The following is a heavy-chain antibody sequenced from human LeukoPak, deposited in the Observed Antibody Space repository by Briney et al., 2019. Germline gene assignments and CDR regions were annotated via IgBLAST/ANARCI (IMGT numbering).Heavy chain of an antibody. CDR3: ARGGYSYGRPFDH. V-gene: IGHV3-53*01. CDR1: GFTVSTDF. J-gene: IGHJ4*02. Sequence: PGGSLSLSCAASGFTVSTDFMSWVRQAPGKGLEWVSVIYRDGNTYYVDSVKGRFTISRDNSKNMVYLQMNSLRVEDTAVYYCARGGYSYGRPFDHWGQGTLVTVSS. CDR2: IYRDGNT. D-gene: IGHD5-18*01.